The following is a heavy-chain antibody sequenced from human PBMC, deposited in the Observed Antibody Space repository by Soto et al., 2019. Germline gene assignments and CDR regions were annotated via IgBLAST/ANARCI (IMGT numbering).Heavy chain of an antibody. CDR2: LYSGGNT. V-gene: IGHV3-53*01. CDR3: ARVRGVENAFDI. D-gene: IGHD3-10*01. CDR1: GFTVSDNY. Sequence: LRLSCAASGFTVSDNYMSWVRRAPGKGLEWVSILYSGGNTYYTDSVKGRFTISRDNFKNTLYLEMNSLRAGDTAMYYCARVRGVENAFDIWGQGTKVT. J-gene: IGHJ3*02.